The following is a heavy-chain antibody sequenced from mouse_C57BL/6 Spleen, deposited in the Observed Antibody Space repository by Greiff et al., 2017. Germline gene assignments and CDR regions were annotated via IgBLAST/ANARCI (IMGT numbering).Heavy chain of an antibody. CDR2: ISYDGSN. J-gene: IGHJ4*01. CDR1: GYSITSGYY. D-gene: IGHD2-12*01. Sequence: EVKLQESGPGLVKPSQSLSLTCSVTGYSITSGYYWNWIRQFPGNKLEWMGYISYDGSNNYNPSLKNRISITRDTSKNQFFLKLNSVTTEDTATYYCAREGVFNDGAMDYWGQGTSVTVSS. CDR3: AREGVFNDGAMDY. V-gene: IGHV3-6*01.